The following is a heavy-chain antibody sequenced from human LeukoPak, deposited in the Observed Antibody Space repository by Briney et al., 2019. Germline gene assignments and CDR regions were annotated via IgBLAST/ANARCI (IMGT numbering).Heavy chain of an antibody. Sequence: GGSLRLSCAASGFTFSSYSMNWVRQAPGKGLEWVSYISSSGSTIYYADSVKGRFTISRDNAKNSLYLQMNSLRAEDTAVYYCASNLEWPRLEDYWGQGTLVTVSS. CDR1: GFTFSSYS. CDR2: ISSSGSTI. V-gene: IGHV3-48*04. CDR3: ASNLEWPRLEDY. J-gene: IGHJ4*02. D-gene: IGHD5-12*01.